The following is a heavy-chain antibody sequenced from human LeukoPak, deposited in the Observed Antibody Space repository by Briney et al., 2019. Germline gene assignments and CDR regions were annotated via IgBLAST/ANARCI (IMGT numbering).Heavy chain of an antibody. CDR3: ARDSAIFGVVNYYFDY. Sequence: GGSLRLSCAASGFTFSSYGMHWVRQAPGKGLEWVAVIWYDGSNKYFADSVKGRFTISRDSYKNTLYLQINSLRAEYTAVYYCARDSAIFGVVNYYFDYWGQGTLVTVSS. CDR1: GFTFSSYG. V-gene: IGHV3-33*01. D-gene: IGHD3-3*01. J-gene: IGHJ4*02. CDR2: IWYDGSNK.